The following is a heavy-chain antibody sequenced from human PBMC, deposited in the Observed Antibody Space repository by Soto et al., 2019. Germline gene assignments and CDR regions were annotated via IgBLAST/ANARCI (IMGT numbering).Heavy chain of an antibody. Sequence: QVQLVQSGAEVKKPGSSVKVSCKASGGTFSSYAISWVRQAPGQGLEWMGGIIPIFGTANYAQKFQGRVTITADESTSTAYMERSSLSSEDTAVYYCAREGGNDYGDKTYAFDIWGQGTMVTVSS. V-gene: IGHV1-69*01. CDR2: IIPIFGTA. D-gene: IGHD4-17*01. J-gene: IGHJ3*02. CDR1: GGTFSSYA. CDR3: AREGGNDYGDKTYAFDI.